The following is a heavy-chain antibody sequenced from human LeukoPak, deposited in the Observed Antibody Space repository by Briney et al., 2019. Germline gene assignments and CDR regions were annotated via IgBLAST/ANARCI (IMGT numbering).Heavy chain of an antibody. CDR3: AKDFGDFFPPLFDS. CDR2: ISGLSGRT. D-gene: IGHD4-17*01. CDR1: GFSFSSYG. V-gene: IGHV3-23*01. Sequence: GGSLRLSCATSGFSFSSYGMSWVRQAPGKGLEWVSSISGLSGRTYYADSVKGRVTISRDNSKNALSLQMNSLRAEDTAVYYWAKDFGDFFPPLFDSWGRGTLVTVSS. J-gene: IGHJ4*01.